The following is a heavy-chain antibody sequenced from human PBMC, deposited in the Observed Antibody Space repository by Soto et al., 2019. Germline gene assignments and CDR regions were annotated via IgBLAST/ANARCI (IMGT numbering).Heavy chain of an antibody. J-gene: IGHJ5*02. D-gene: IGHD2-2*01. V-gene: IGHV3-33*01. CDR1: GFTFSSYG. CDR2: IWYDGSNK. CDR3: ALFCSSTSCSEVP. Sequence: LRLSCAASGFTFSSYGMHWVRQAPGKGLEWVAVIWYDGSNKYYADSVKGRFTISRDNSKNTLYLQMNSLRAEDTAVYYCALFCSSTSCSEVPWGQGTLVTLSS.